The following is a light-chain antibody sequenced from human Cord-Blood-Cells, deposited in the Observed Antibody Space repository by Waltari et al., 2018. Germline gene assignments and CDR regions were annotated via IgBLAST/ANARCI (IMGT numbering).Light chain of an antibody. V-gene: IGKV1-39*01. CDR3: QQSYSTSIT. CDR2: AAS. J-gene: IGKJ5*01. Sequence: DIEMTQSPSSLSASVGDRVTITCRASQTISSYLNWYQQKPGKAPKLLIYAASSLQNGVPSMFSGSRSGTDFTLTISSLQPEDFATYDCQQSYSTSITFGQGTRLEIK. CDR1: QTISSY.